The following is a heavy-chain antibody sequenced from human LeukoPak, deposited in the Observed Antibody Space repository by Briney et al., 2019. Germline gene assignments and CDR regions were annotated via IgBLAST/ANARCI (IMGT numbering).Heavy chain of an antibody. J-gene: IGHJ6*02. D-gene: IGHD3-3*01. CDR2: ISGSGGST. V-gene: IGHV3-23*01. CDR1: GFTFSSYA. CDR3: AKENGLDDFWSGYLKTVYYYCGMDV. Sequence: PGGSLRLSCAASGFTFSSYAMSWVRQAPGKGLEWVSAISGSGGSTYYADSVKGRFTISRDNSKNTLYLQMNSLRAEDTAVYYCAKENGLDDFWSGYLKTVYYYCGMDVWGQGTTVTVSS.